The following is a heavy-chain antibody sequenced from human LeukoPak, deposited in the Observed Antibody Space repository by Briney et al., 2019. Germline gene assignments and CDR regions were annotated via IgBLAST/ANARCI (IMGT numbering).Heavy chain of an antibody. CDR3: ARVVRGYFDY. CDR2: ISSSSSYI. Sequence: PGGSLRLSCAASGFTFSSYIMNWVRQAPGKGLEWVSSISSSSSYIYYADSVKGRFTISRDNAKNSLYLQMNSLRAEDTAVYYCARVVRGYFDYWGQGTLVTVSS. V-gene: IGHV3-21*01. CDR1: GFTFSSYI. D-gene: IGHD2-2*01. J-gene: IGHJ4*02.